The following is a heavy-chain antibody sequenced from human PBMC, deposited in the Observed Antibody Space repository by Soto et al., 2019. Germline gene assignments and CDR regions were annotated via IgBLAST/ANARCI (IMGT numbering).Heavy chain of an antibody. CDR2: IYYTGDT. Sequence: ASETLSLTCSVSGGPIRSSTYYWGWIRQPPGKGLQWIGTIYYTGDTHYTPSLQSRVTISLDTPNNQFSLNLNSVTAADSGVYYCARPQGVWNGHGTPYYYYGMDVWGPGTTVTVSS. J-gene: IGHJ6*02. V-gene: IGHV4-39*01. D-gene: IGHD2-8*01. CDR1: GGPIRSSTYY. CDR3: ARPQGVWNGHGTPYYYYGMDV.